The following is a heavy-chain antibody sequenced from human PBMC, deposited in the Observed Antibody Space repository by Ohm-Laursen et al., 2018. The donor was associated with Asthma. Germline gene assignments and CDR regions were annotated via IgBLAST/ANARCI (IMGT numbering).Heavy chain of an antibody. J-gene: IGHJ6*02. D-gene: IGHD1-26*01. CDR1: GFTVSSNY. Sequence: SLRLSCAASGFTVSSNYMSWVRQAPGKGLEWVSVIYSGGSTYYADSVKGRFTISRDNSKNTLYLQMNSLRAEDTAVYYCARDLGELQPNGMDVWGQGTTVTVSS. CDR3: ARDLGELQPNGMDV. V-gene: IGHV3-53*05. CDR2: IYSGGST.